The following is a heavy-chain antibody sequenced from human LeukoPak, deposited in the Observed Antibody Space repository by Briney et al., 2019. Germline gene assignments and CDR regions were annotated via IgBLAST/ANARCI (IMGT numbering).Heavy chain of an antibody. CDR3: ARRGWQWLSPLDY. Sequence: GGSLRLSCAASGFTFSSYSMNWVRQAPGKGLEWVSSISNSISYIYYADSVKGRFTISRDNDKNSLYLQMSSLRAEATAVYYCARRGWQWLSPLDYWGQGTVVTVSS. V-gene: IGHV3-21*01. J-gene: IGHJ4*02. D-gene: IGHD6-19*01. CDR1: GFTFSSYS. CDR2: ISNSISYI.